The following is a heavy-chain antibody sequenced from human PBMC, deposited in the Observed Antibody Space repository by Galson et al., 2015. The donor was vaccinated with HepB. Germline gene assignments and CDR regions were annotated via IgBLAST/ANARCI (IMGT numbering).Heavy chain of an antibody. J-gene: IGHJ3*02. CDR2: IRYDGSNK. CDR3: AKDGIIITFGGVIAYDAFDI. Sequence: SLRLSCAASGFTFSSYGMHWVRQAPGKGLEWVAFIRYDGSNKYYADSVKGRFTISRDNSKNTLYLQMNSLRAEDTAVDYCAKDGIIITFGGVIAYDAFDIWGQGTMVTVSS. CDR1: GFTFSSYG. V-gene: IGHV3-30*02. D-gene: IGHD3-16*02.